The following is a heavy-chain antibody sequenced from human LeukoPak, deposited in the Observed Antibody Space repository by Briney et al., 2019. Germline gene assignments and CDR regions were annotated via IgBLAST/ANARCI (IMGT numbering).Heavy chain of an antibody. CDR2: IRYDGSNK. Sequence: SGGSLRLSCAASGFTFSSYGMHWVRQAPGKGPEWVAFIRYDGSNKYYADSVKGRFTISRDNSKNTLYLQMNSLRAEDTAVYYCAKDKRGYFDYWGQGTLVTVSS. CDR3: AKDKRGYFDY. V-gene: IGHV3-30*02. J-gene: IGHJ4*02. CDR1: GFTFSSYG. D-gene: IGHD3-16*01.